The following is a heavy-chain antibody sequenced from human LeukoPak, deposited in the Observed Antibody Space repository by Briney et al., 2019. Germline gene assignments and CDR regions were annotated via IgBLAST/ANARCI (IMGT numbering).Heavy chain of an antibody. CDR3: ARSHYYETSGYFSYYYGLDV. J-gene: IGHJ6*02. V-gene: IGHV3-48*02. Sequence: GGSLRLSCAASGFTFSSYSMNWVRQAPGKGLEWLSFITSSSSTIYYADSVKGRFTISRDNAKNSLYLQMNSLRDEDTAVYYCARSHYYETSGYFSYYYGLDVWGQGTTVTVSS. CDR2: ITSSSSTI. CDR1: GFTFSSYS. D-gene: IGHD3-22*01.